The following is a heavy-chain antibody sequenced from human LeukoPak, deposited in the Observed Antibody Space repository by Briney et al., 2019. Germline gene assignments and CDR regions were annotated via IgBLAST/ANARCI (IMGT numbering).Heavy chain of an antibody. Sequence: GGSLRLSCAASGFNFRDYTMHWVRQVPGKGLEWVAVISWDGGSTYYVDSVKGRFTISRDNAKNSLYLQMNSLRAEDTALYYCASGGIYYGAAFDFWGQGTLVTVSS. CDR2: ISWDGGST. CDR1: GFNFRDYT. V-gene: IGHV3-43*01. J-gene: IGHJ4*02. D-gene: IGHD1-26*01. CDR3: ASGGIYYGAAFDF.